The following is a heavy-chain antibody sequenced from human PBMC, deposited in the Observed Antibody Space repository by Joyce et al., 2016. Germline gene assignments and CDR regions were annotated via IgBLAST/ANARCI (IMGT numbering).Heavy chain of an antibody. J-gene: IGHJ4*02. Sequence: EVQLVESGGGLVQHGRSLRLSCAASGFTFDDYAMNWVRQAPGKGLDWVSGISWNSGNIGYAETVKGRFTIARDNAKNSLYLQMNSLRAEDTALYYCAKDLARNAVAGTLDYWGQGILVTVSS. CDR3: AKDLARNAVAGTLDY. D-gene: IGHD6-19*01. CDR1: GFTFDDYA. CDR2: ISWNSGNI. V-gene: IGHV3-9*01.